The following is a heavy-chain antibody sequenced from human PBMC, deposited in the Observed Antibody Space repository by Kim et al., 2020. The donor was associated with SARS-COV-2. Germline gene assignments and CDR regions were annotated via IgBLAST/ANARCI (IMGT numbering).Heavy chain of an antibody. CDR3: AKDAGAVRGDHDDY. D-gene: IGHD3-10*01. CDR2: ISGSGGST. CDR1: GFTFSSYA. J-gene: IGHJ4*02. Sequence: GGSLRLSCAASGFTFSSYAMSWVRQAPGKGLEWVSAISGSGGSTYYADSENGRFTTSRDNSNNPQHLLINIQGAEAAAVYYWAKDAGAVRGDHDDYWGRG. V-gene: IGHV3-23*01.